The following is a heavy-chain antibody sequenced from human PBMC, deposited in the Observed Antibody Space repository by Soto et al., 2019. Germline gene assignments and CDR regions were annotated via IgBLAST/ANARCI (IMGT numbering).Heavy chain of an antibody. V-gene: IGHV1-69*02. CDR3: ASEGASGDHAFDF. Sequence: QVQLVQSGAEVKKPGSSVKVSCKASGGSFTRYTFNWVRQAPGQGLEWMGRIIPVLGIANNAQKFQGRLTITADTSTSTAYMELSSLRSEDTAVYFCASEGASGDHAFDFWGHGTMVTVSS. D-gene: IGHD3-10*01. J-gene: IGHJ3*01. CDR2: IIPVLGIA. CDR1: GGSFTRYT.